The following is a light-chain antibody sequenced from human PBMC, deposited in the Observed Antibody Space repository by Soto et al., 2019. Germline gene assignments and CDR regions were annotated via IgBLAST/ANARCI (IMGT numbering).Light chain of an antibody. CDR1: QNIDTW. V-gene: IGKV1-5*03. CDR3: KQFQTYLYT. Sequence: DIQMTQSPSTLSASVGARVTITCRASQNIDTWLAWYQQKPGKAPKLLIYKASSLESGVASRFSGSGSGTEFSLTITSLKPDDFATYYCKQFQTYLYTFGQGTKLEIK. CDR2: KAS. J-gene: IGKJ2*01.